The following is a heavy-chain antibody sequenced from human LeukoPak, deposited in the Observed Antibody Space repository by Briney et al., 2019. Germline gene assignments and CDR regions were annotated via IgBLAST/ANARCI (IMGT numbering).Heavy chain of an antibody. D-gene: IGHD6-13*01. V-gene: IGHV4-28*01. J-gene: IGHJ6*02. CDR1: GYSISSNNW. CDR3: AKYVAGGTGRWYYYYGMDV. CDR2: IYYSGST. Sequence: SETLSLTCAVSGYSISSNNWWAWIRQPPGKGLEWIGYIYYSGSTYYNPYNPSLTSRVTMSVDTSKNQFSLKLDSVTEKDTAIYYCAKYVAGGTGRWYYYYGMDVWGQGTTVTVSS.